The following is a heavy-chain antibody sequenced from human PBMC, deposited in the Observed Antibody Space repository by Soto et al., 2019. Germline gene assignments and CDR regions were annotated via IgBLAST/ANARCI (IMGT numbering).Heavy chain of an antibody. CDR1: GGSISRGGSY. CDR2: SSYSGTT. CDR3: ARGGYYYYDASGYYRFFDS. D-gene: IGHD3-22*01. V-gene: IGHV4-31*03. J-gene: IGHJ4*02. Sequence: SETLSLTCTVSGGSISRGGSYWSWIRQYPGKGLEGIGYSSYSGTTYYNPSLKSRVTISLDTSKNQFSLKLSSVTAADTAVYYCARGGYYYYDASGYYRFFDSWGQGTLVTVSS.